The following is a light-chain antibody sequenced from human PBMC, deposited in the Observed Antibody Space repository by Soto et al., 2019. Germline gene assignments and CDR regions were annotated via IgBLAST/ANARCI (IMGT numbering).Light chain of an antibody. CDR1: NSNIGAGFA. CDR3: HSYDSRLNCYV. CDR2: GNN. Sequence: QSVLTQPPSVSGAPGQRVTISCTGSNSNIGAGFAVHWYQQLPGTAPKLLIHGNNNRPSGVPDRFSGSKSDTSASLAITGPQADDEADYYCHSYDSRLNCYVFGTGTKVTV. J-gene: IGLJ1*01. V-gene: IGLV1-40*01.